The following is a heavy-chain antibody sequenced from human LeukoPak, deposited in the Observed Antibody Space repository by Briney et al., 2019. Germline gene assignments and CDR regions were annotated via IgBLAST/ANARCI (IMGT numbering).Heavy chain of an antibody. J-gene: IGHJ6*03. V-gene: IGHV1-2*02. CDR1: GYTFTGYY. CDR2: INPNSGGT. Sequence: ASVKVSCKASGYTFTGYYMHWVRQAPGQGLEWMGWINPNSGGTNYAQKFQGRVTMTRDTSISTAYMELSRLRSDDTAVYYCARERRKNQGHCSSTSCYRGYYYYMDVWGKGTTVTVSS. D-gene: IGHD2-2*01. CDR3: ARERRKNQGHCSSTSCYRGYYYYMDV.